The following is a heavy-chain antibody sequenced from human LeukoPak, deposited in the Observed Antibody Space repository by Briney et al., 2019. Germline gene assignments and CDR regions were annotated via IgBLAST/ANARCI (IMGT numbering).Heavy chain of an antibody. J-gene: IGHJ4*02. D-gene: IGHD3-22*01. Sequence: GGSLRLSCAASGFTFDDYAIHWVRQAPGKGLEWVSLISGDGGSTYYADSVKGRFTISRDNSKNSLYLQMNSLRTEDTALYYCAKDPDYYDSSGYYGAPDYWGQGTLVTVSS. CDR1: GFTFDDYA. CDR3: AKDPDYYDSSGYYGAPDY. CDR2: ISGDGGST. V-gene: IGHV3-43*02.